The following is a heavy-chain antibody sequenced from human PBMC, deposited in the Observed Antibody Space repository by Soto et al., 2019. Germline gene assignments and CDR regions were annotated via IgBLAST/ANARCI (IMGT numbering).Heavy chain of an antibody. CDR2: INAGNGNT. CDR3: ASWTYYYYGMDV. CDR1: TSYA. Sequence: TSYAMHWVRRAPGQRLEWMGWINAGNGNTKYSQKFQGRVTITRDTSASTAYMELSSLRSEDTAVYYCASWTYYYYGMDVWGQGTTVTVSS. V-gene: IGHV1-3*01. D-gene: IGHD3-3*01. J-gene: IGHJ6*02.